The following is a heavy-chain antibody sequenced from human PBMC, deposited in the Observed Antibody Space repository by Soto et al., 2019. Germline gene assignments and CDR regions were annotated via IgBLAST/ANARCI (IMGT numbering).Heavy chain of an antibody. CDR2: ISYDGSNK. V-gene: IGHV3-30*18. Sequence: TRGALRLSCSASGFTVGAYGMHRVRQAPGKGLEWVAVISYDGSNKYYADSVKGRFTISRDNSKNTLYLQMKSLRAEDTAVYFCAKVTFSGDYYYSYGLDVWGQGTTVTVSS. J-gene: IGHJ6*02. CDR1: GFTVGAYG. CDR3: AKVTFSGDYYYSYGLDV. D-gene: IGHD1-26*01.